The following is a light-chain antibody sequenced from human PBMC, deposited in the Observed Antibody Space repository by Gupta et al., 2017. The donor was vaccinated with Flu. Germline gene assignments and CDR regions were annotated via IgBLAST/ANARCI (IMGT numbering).Light chain of an antibody. CDR3: QQYNTWPSLT. CDR2: GAS. CDR1: QSVSSN. V-gene: IGKV3-15*01. Sequence: EIVMTQSPATLSVSPGERATLSCRASQSVSSNLAWYQQKPGQAPRLLIYGASTRGTGIPARFSGSGCGTEFTLTISSRQSEDFAGYYCQQYNTWPSLTFGGGTKVEIK. J-gene: IGKJ4*01.